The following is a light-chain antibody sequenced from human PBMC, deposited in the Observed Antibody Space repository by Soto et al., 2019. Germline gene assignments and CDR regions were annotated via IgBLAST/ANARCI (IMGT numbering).Light chain of an antibody. V-gene: IGKV1-33*01. J-gene: IGKJ2*01. Sequence: DIQMTQSPSSLSASVGDRVTITCQASQGISNYLNWYQQKPGKAPKLLIYDASNLETGVPSRFSGSGSGTDFTLTISSLQPEDIATYYCQQYDNPYTFGQGNKLEIK. CDR3: QQYDNPYT. CDR1: QGISNY. CDR2: DAS.